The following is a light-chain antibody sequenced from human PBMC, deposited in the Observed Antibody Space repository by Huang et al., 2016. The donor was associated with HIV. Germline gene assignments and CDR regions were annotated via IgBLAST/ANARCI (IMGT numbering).Light chain of an antibody. CDR2: GAS. J-gene: IGKJ1*01. Sequence: ETVMTQSPATLSVSPGERVTLSCRASHSVTTNLAWYQHKPGQAPKLLIYGASTRAPGIPARFSGSGSGTEFTLTISSLQSEDFAVYYCQQYNYWPPGETFGQGTRVEIK. V-gene: IGKV3-15*01. CDR1: HSVTTN. CDR3: QQYNYWPPGET.